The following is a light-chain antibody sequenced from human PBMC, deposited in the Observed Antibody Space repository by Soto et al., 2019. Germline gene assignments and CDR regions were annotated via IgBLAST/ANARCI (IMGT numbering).Light chain of an antibody. V-gene: IGKV3-20*01. CDR2: GAS. CDR1: QSVRSSY. CDR3: QQYGSPPQT. J-gene: IGKJ1*01. Sequence: ETVLTQSPGTLSLTPGERVTLSCRASQSVRSSYLAWYQQKPGQAPRLLIYGASGRATGIPGRFGGSGSGRYLTLTISRLEPEDFAVYYCQQYGSPPQTVGKGTKVEIK.